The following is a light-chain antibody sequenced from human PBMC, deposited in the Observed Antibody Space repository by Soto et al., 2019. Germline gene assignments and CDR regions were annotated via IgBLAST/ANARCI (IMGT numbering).Light chain of an antibody. Sequence: QLVLTQSPSASASLGASVKLTCTLSSGHSSYAIAWHQQQPEKGPRYLMKLNSDGSHSKGDGIPDRFSGSSSGAERYLTISSLQSEDEADDYCQTWGTGISVFGGGTQLTVL. J-gene: IGLJ7*01. CDR2: LNSDGSH. CDR1: SGHSSYA. V-gene: IGLV4-69*01. CDR3: QTWGTGISV.